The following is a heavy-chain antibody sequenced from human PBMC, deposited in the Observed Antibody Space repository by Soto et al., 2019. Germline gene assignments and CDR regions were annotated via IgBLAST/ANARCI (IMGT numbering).Heavy chain of an antibody. CDR1: GYTFTGYY. J-gene: IGHJ6*02. V-gene: IGHV1-2*04. Sequence: ASVKVSCKASGYTFTGYYMHWVRQAPGQGLEWMGWINPNSGGTNYAQKFQGWVTMTRDTSISTAYMELSRLRSDDTAVYYCARGLIFGVVPPPYYYYGMDVWGQGTTVTVSS. CDR3: ARGLIFGVVPPPYYYYGMDV. CDR2: INPNSGGT. D-gene: IGHD3-3*01.